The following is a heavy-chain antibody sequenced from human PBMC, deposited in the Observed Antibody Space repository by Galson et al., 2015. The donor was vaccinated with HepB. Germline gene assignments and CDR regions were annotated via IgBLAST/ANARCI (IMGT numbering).Heavy chain of an antibody. V-gene: IGHV3-53*01. CDR3: ASIGGSYIGC. Sequence: SLRLAGAAPGFSVDDTNMGWVRQAPGEGLERVSVGHGTGDIYYVDSVKGRVSTSRDIGMNALSLDMKSLRAEDKAMYYCASIGGSYIGCGVQATLVTVSS. D-gene: IGHD3-16*01. CDR1: GFSVDDTN. CDR2: GHGTGDI. J-gene: IGHJ4*02.